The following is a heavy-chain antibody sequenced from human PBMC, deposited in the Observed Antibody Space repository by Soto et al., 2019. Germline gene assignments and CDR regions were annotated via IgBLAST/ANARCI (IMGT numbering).Heavy chain of an antibody. V-gene: IGHV4-59*08. CDR2: IYYSGST. D-gene: IGHD5-12*01. CDR3: ARQGYSGYDSSYYYMDV. Sequence: SETLSLTCTVSGGSISSYYWSWIRQPPGKGLEWIGYIYYSGSTNYNPSLKSRVTISVDTSKNQFSLELSSVTAADTAVYYCARQGYSGYDSSYYYMDVWGKGTTVTVSS. J-gene: IGHJ6*03. CDR1: GGSISSYY.